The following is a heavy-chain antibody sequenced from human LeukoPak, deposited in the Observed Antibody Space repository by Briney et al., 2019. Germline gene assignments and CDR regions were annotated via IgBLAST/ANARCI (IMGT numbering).Heavy chain of an antibody. CDR2: IIQSGRI. CDR1: GGSFSDHY. V-gene: IGHV4-34*12. J-gene: IGHJ3*01. CDR3: ARAISDFWSGYPSGGAFDL. D-gene: IGHD3-3*01. Sequence: SETLSLTCAVYGGSFSDHYWIWIRQPPGKGLEYIGEIIQSGRINFKPSLKSRVTISLDTSKNQFSLRLSSVTAADTAVYYCARAISDFWSGYPSGGAFDLWGQGTMVTVSS.